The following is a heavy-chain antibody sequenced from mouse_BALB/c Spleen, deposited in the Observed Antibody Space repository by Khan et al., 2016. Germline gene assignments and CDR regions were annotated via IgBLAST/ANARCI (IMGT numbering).Heavy chain of an antibody. D-gene: IGHD2-1*01. CDR1: GYTFTNYG. CDR3: ARGGGNFAWFAY. V-gene: IGHV9-1*02. Sequence: QIQLVQSGPELKKPGETVKISCKASGYTFTNYGMNWVKQAPGKGLKWMGWINTYTGEPTYADDFKGRFAFSLETSASTAYLQINNLKNEDMATYFCARGGGNFAWFAYWGQGTLGTVSA. CDR2: INTYTGEP. J-gene: IGHJ3*01.